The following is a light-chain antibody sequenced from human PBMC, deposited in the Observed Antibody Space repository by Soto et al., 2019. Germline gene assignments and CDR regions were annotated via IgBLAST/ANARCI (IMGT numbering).Light chain of an antibody. Sequence: QSALTQPASVSGSPGQSITISCTGTSSDVGGYNSVSWFQQHPGKAPKLMFYEVTNRPSGVSNRFSASKFGNTASLTISGLQAEDEADYYCTSYTSSRTWVFGGGTKLTVL. CDR3: TSYTSSRTWV. V-gene: IGLV2-14*01. J-gene: IGLJ3*02. CDR1: SSDVGGYNS. CDR2: EVT.